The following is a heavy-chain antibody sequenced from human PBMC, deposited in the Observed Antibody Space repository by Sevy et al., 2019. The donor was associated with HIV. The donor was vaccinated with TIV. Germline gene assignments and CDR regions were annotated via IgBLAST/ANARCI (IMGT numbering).Heavy chain of an antibody. CDR2: IYYNGHI. D-gene: IGHD1-26*01. J-gene: IGHJ4*02. CDR3: AGENAWGRGYS. Sequence: SETLSLTCTVSGGSITSLYWNWIRQPPGKGLEWIANIYYNGHINYNPSLKILVTLSLDTSKNQFSLRLGSVTAADTAMYYCAGENAWGRGYSWGQGTLVTVSS. V-gene: IGHV4-59*08. CDR1: GGSITSLY.